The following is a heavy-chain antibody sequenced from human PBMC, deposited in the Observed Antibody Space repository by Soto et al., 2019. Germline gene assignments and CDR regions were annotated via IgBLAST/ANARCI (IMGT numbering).Heavy chain of an antibody. J-gene: IGHJ6*02. D-gene: IGHD2-2*01. CDR2: ISTYNGNT. CDR3: GRDLYQSVFYYGMDV. Sequence: QVQVMQSGAVVKKPGASVKVSCKASGYTFTSYGISWVRQAPGQGLEWMGWISTYNGNTNYAQQFQGRVTMTTDTSTRTAYTELRSRRSDDTAVYYCGRDLYQSVFYYGMDVWGQGTTVTVSS. V-gene: IGHV1-18*01. CDR1: GYTFTSYG.